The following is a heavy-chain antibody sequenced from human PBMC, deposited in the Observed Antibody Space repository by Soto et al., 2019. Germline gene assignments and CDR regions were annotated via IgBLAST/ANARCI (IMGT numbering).Heavy chain of an antibody. CDR1: GYTFTCYY. CDR2: INAGNGST. J-gene: IGHJ4*02. Sequence: ASVKVSCKASGYTFTCYYMHWLRQAPGQRLGWMGWINAGNGSTNYSQKFQGRVTITRDTSASTAYMELSSLRSEDTAVYYCATAVAGPADFDYWGQGTLVTVSS. D-gene: IGHD5-12*01. CDR3: ATAVAGPADFDY. V-gene: IGHV1-3*01.